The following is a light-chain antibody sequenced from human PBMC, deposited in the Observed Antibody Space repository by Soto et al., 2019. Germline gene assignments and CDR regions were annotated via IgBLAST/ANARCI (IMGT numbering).Light chain of an antibody. CDR2: LAY. V-gene: IGKV1-17*01. CDR3: QQYNPYTWT. Sequence: DIQMTQSPSSLSASVGDRVTITCRASQGIRNDLGWYQQRPGKAPKRLIYLAYSLQSGVPSRFSGSGSGTEFTLTISSLQPDDFATYYCQQYNPYTWTFGHGTKVDIK. CDR1: QGIRND. J-gene: IGKJ1*01.